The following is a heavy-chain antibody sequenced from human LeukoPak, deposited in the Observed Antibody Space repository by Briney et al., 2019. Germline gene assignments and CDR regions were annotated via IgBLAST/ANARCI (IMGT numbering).Heavy chain of an antibody. CDR2: IYYTGST. Sequence: PSETLSLTCTVSGGSISGYHWSWIRQPPGKGLEWIAYIYYTGSTGYNPSLKSRVTISIDTSKNQFSLKLTSVTAADTAVYYCARTNAFDIWGQGTMVTVSS. CDR3: ARTNAFDI. V-gene: IGHV4-59*01. CDR1: GGSISGYH. J-gene: IGHJ3*02.